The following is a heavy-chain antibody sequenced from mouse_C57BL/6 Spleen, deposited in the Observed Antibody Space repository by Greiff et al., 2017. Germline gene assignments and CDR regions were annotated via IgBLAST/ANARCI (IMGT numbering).Heavy chain of an antibody. CDR2: IHPNSGST. V-gene: IGHV1-64*01. CDR3: ARSDGSSYLYFDV. D-gene: IGHD1-1*01. Sequence: VQLQQPGAELVKPGASVKLSCKASGYTFTSYWMHWVKQRPGQGLEWIGMIHPNSGSTNYNEKFKSKATLTVDKSSSTAYMQLSSLTSEDSAVYYCARSDGSSYLYFDVWGTGTTVTVSS. J-gene: IGHJ1*03. CDR1: GYTFTSYW.